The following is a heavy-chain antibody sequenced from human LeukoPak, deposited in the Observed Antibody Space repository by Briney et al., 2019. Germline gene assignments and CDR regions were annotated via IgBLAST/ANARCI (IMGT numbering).Heavy chain of an antibody. CDR2: ISSSSSYI. CDR1: GFIFSSDS. D-gene: IGHD2-2*01. Sequence: GGSLRLSCAASGFIFSSDSMNWVRQAPGKGLEWVSFISSSSSYIYYADSVKGRFTISRDNAKNSLYLQMNSLRAEDTAVYYCARVNPQRPDCSSTSCFVDAFDIWGQGTMVTVSS. J-gene: IGHJ3*02. V-gene: IGHV3-21*01. CDR3: ARVNPQRPDCSSTSCFVDAFDI.